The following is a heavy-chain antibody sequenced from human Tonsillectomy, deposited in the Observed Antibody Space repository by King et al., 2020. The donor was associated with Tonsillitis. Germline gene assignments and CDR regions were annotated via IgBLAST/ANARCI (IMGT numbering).Heavy chain of an antibody. J-gene: IGHJ6*02. Sequence: QLVQSGAEVKKPGASVKVSCKASGYTFTSYPMHWVRQAPGQRLEWMGWINAGNGNTKYSQKFQGRVTITRDTSASTAYMELSSLRSEDTAVYYCARDVEAVAGTGMDVWGQGTTVTVSS. D-gene: IGHD6-19*01. CDR3: ARDVEAVAGTGMDV. CDR1: GYTFTSYP. CDR2: INAGNGNT. V-gene: IGHV1-3*01.